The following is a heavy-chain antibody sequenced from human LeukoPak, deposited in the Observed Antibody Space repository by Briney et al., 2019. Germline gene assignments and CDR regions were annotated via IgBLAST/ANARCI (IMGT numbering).Heavy chain of an antibody. J-gene: IGHJ4*02. V-gene: IGHV3-23*01. CDR1: GFTVSSSY. CDR2: ISGSGDNT. Sequence: PGGSLRLSCAASGFTVSSSYMTWVRQAPGKGLEWVSGISGSGDNTYYADSVKGRFTISRDNSKNTLYVQVNSLGTEDTAAYYCAKGSYYDSSGPFYFDYWGQGTLVTVSS. CDR3: AKGSYYDSSGPFYFDY. D-gene: IGHD3-22*01.